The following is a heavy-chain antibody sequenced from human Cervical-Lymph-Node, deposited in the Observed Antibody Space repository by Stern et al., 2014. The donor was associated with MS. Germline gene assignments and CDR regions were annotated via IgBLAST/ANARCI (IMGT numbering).Heavy chain of an antibody. CDR2: VYYSGNT. CDR1: GDSLSSSTFY. Sequence: QVQLQESGPGLVKPSDTLSLTCSVSGDSLSSSTFYWGWIRQPPGKGPEWIGSVYYSGNTYYHPSLKSRVTISVDTYKNQFSLRLTSVTAADTAVYYCARHQLGYGYAYLRYWGQGTLVTVSS. CDR3: ARHQLGYGYAYLRY. D-gene: IGHD5-18*01. V-gene: IGHV4-39*01. J-gene: IGHJ4*02.